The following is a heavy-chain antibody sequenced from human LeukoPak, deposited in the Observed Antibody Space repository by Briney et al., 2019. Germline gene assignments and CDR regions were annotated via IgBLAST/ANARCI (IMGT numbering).Heavy chain of an antibody. V-gene: IGHV4-61*02. CDR2: IYTSGST. D-gene: IGHD1-26*01. CDR1: GYSISSGFY. J-gene: IGHJ5*02. Sequence: SETLSLTCTVSGYSISSGFYWSWIRQPAGKGLEWIGRIYTSGSTNYNPSLKSRVTISVDTSKNQFSLKLSSVTAADTAVYYCARGGATRRRDFDPWGQGTLVTVSS. CDR3: ARGGATRRRDFDP.